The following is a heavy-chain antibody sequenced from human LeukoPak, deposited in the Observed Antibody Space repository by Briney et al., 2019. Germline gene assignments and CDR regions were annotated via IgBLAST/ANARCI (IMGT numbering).Heavy chain of an antibody. CDR1: GYTFTSYG. J-gene: IGHJ3*02. V-gene: IGHV1-18*01. D-gene: IGHD5-24*01. Sequence: ASVTVSFTASGYTFTSYGISWVRQAPGQGLEWMGWISAYNGNTNYAQKLQGRVTMTTDTSTSTAYMELRSLRSDDTAVYYCARSEMATLSAFDIWGQGTMVTVSS. CDR3: ARSEMATLSAFDI. CDR2: ISAYNGNT.